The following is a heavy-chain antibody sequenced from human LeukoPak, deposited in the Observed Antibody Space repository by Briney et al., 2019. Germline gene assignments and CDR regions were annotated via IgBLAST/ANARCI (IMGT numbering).Heavy chain of an antibody. CDR3: ARSDHYHDNSGYDV. Sequence: PGGSLRLSCAASGFTFSSYWMHWVRRAPGKGLVWVSRIDSFGSSKNYADSVRGRFTISRDNAKNTLYLQMSSLRADDTAVYYCARSDHYHDNSGYDVWGQGTLVTVSS. J-gene: IGHJ4*02. CDR2: IDSFGSSK. V-gene: IGHV3-74*01. CDR1: GFTFSSYW. D-gene: IGHD3-22*01.